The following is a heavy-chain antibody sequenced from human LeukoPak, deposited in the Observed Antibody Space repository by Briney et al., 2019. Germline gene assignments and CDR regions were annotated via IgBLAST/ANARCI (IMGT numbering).Heavy chain of an antibody. CDR3: ARHYVAAGTKEGFDY. CDR2: IDPSDSYT. J-gene: IGHJ4*02. Sequence: GESLQISCQGSGYSFTSYWISWVRQMPGKGLEWMGRIDPSDSYTNYSPSFQGHVTMSVDKSISTAYLQWSSLKASDTAMYYCARHYVAAGTKEGFDYWGQGTLVTVSS. CDR1: GYSFTSYW. D-gene: IGHD6-13*01. V-gene: IGHV5-10-1*01.